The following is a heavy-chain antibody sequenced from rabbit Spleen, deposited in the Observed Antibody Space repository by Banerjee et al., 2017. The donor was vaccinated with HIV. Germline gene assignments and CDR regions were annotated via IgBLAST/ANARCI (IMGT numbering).Heavy chain of an antibody. Sequence: QEQLEVSGGGLVKPEGSLTLTCTASGFSFSYSDYMCWVRQPPGKGPEWIACIGAGVTYTTYYATWAKGRFTISKTSSTTVTLQMTSLTAADTATYFCARDSGTSFSSYDMDLWGPGPWSPS. CDR3: ARDSGTSFSSYDMDL. J-gene: IGHJ6*01. CDR1: GFSFSYSDY. CDR2: IGAGVTYTT. V-gene: IGHV1S45*01. D-gene: IGHD8-1*01.